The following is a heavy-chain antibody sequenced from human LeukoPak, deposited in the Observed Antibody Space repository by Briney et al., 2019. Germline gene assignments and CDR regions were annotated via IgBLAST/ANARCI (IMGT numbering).Heavy chain of an antibody. Sequence: KASETLSLTCAVSGDSISSSNWWGWVGQPPGKGLEWMGVIYHSGNTNYNPPLRSQVTISLDKSKNQFSLNLNSVTAADRAVYYCARLGARGGYDFWAQGSLDTVPS. V-gene: IGHV4-4*02. D-gene: IGHD3-16*01. J-gene: IGHJ4*02. CDR1: GDSISSSNW. CDR2: IYHSGNT. CDR3: ARLGARGGYDF.